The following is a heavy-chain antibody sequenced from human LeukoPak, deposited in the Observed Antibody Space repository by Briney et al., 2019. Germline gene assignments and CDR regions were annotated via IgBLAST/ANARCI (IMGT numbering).Heavy chain of an antibody. V-gene: IGHV1-18*01. D-gene: IGHD4-23*01. CDR2: ISAYNGNT. Sequence: ASVKVSCRASGYTFTSYGISWVRQAPGQGLEWMGWISAYNGNTNYAQKLQGRVTMTTDTSTSTAYMELRSPRSDDAAVYYCARDDVDYGGNNWGQGTLVTVSS. J-gene: IGHJ4*02. CDR3: ARDDVDYGGNN. CDR1: GYTFTSYG.